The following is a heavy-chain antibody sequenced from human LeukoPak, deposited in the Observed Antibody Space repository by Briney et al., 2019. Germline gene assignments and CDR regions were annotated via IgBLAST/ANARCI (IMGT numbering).Heavy chain of an antibody. D-gene: IGHD3-9*01. V-gene: IGHV3-48*02. Sequence: TGGSLRLSCAASGFTFSSYSMNWVRQAPGKGLEWVSYISSSSSTIYYADSVKGQFTISRDNAKNSMYLQMNSLRDEDTAVYYCARDLGQLRYFDWFDYWGQGTLVTGSS. CDR3: ARDLGQLRYFDWFDY. J-gene: IGHJ4*02. CDR1: GFTFSSYS. CDR2: ISSSSSTI.